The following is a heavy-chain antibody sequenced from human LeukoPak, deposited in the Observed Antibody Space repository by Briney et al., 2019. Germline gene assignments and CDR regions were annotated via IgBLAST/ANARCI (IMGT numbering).Heavy chain of an antibody. D-gene: IGHD3-16*01. CDR2: IWYDGSNK. V-gene: IGHV3-33*01. CDR3: VREGGPYSHYYYMDV. Sequence: PGGSLRLSCAASGFTFSSYGMHWVRQAPGKGLEWVAVIWYDGSNKFYADFVKGRFTISRDNANSSLSLQMNSLKVEDTAVYYCVREGGPYSHYYYMDVWGKGTTVAVSS. J-gene: IGHJ6*03. CDR1: GFTFSSYG.